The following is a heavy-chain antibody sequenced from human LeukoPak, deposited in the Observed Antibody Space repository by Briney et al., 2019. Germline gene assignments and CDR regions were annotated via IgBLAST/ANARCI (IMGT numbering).Heavy chain of an antibody. Sequence: PSQTLSLTCTVSGGSINTNKYYWSWIRQPPGKGLEWIGYIFYTGSPYYNPSLKSRLTISIDASKNQFSLKMTSVTAADTAVYYCARDSKLNTGWPRKIDYWGQGALVTVSS. J-gene: IGHJ4*02. V-gene: IGHV4-30-4*01. CDR1: GGSINTNKYY. D-gene: IGHD6-19*01. CDR3: ARDSKLNTGWPRKIDY. CDR2: IFYTGSP.